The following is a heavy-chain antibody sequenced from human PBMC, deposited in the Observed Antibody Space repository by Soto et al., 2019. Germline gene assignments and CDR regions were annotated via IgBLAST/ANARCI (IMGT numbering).Heavy chain of an antibody. Sequence: ASVKVSCKASGGTFSSYAISWVRQAPGQGLEWMGEIIPIFGTANYAQKFQGRVTITADESTSTAYMELSSLRSEDTAVYYCARDGYPSAGYYPYWFDPWGQGTLVTVSS. J-gene: IGHJ5*02. D-gene: IGHD3-22*01. V-gene: IGHV1-69*13. CDR1: GGTFSSYA. CDR3: ARDGYPSAGYYPYWFDP. CDR2: IIPIFGTA.